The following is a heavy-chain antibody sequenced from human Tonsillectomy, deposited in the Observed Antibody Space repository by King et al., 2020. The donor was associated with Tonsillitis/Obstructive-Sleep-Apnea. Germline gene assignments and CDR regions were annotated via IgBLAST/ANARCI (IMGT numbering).Heavy chain of an antibody. CDR3: AKMRLRFLEWEANWFDP. CDR1: GFSLSSYA. Sequence: VQLVESGGGVVQPGRSLRLSCAASGFSLSSYAMHGVRQAPGKGLGWGAVISYDGGNKYYTDSVKGRFTISRDNSKNTLYLQMNSLRADDTAVYYCAKMRLRFLEWEANWFDPWGQGTLVTVSS. V-gene: IGHV3-30*18. D-gene: IGHD3-3*01. J-gene: IGHJ5*02. CDR2: ISYDGGNK.